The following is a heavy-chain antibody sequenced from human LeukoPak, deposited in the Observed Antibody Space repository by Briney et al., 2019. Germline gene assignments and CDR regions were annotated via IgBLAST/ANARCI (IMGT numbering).Heavy chain of an antibody. J-gene: IGHJ4*02. D-gene: IGHD2-2*01. CDR3: ARDRAALACSSTSCHAGY. CDR1: GFTFSSHT. V-gene: IGHV3-30-3*01. CDR2: ISYDGSNK. Sequence: GGSLRLSCAASGFTFSSHTMSWVRQAPGKGLEWVAVISYDGSNKYYADSVKGRFTISRDNSKNTLYLQMNSLRAEDTAVYYCARDRAALACSSTSCHAGYWGQGTLVTVSS.